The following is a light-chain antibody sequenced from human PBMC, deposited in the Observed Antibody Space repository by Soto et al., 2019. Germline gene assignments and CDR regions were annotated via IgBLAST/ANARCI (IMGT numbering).Light chain of an antibody. CDR1: ESTSGY. V-gene: IGKV3-11*01. J-gene: IGKJ3*01. CDR2: DAS. CDR3: QQRSNI. Sequence: EIVLTQSPATLSLSPGDTVTLSCRASESTSGYLAWYQQKPGQAPRLLIYDASNRATGIPARFSGSGSGTDFTLTISSLEPEDFAVYYCQQRSNIFGPGTKVDIK.